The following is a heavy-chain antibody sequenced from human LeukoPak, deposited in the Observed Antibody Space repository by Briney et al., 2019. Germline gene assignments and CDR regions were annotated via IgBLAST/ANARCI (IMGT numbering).Heavy chain of an antibody. CDR3: VRVVPAYYFDY. Sequence: PSETLSLTCTVSGGSISSYYWSWIRQPPGKGLEWIGYIYTSGSTNYNPSLKSRVTISVDTSKNQFSLNLSSVTAADTAVYYCVRVVPAYYFDYWGQGTLVTVSS. J-gene: IGHJ4*02. V-gene: IGHV4-4*09. D-gene: IGHD2-2*01. CDR2: IYTSGST. CDR1: GGSISSYY.